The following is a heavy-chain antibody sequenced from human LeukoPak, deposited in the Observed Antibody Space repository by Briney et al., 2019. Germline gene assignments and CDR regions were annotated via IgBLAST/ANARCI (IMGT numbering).Heavy chain of an antibody. CDR3: ATLGGYSNYGGLDWFDP. D-gene: IGHD4-11*01. CDR2: FDPEDGET. V-gene: IGHV1-24*01. CDR1: GYTLTELS. Sequence: EASVKVSCKVSGYTLTELSMHWVRQAPGKGLEWMGGFDPEDGETIYAQKFQGRVTMTEDTSTDTAYMELSSLRSEDTAVYYCATLGGYSNYGGLDWFDPWGQGTLVTVSS. J-gene: IGHJ5*02.